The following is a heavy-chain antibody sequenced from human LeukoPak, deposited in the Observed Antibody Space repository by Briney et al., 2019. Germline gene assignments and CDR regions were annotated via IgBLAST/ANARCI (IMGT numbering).Heavy chain of an antibody. V-gene: IGHV1-46*01. J-gene: IGHJ4*02. CDR1: GYTFTSYY. CDR2: INPSGGST. D-gene: IGHD6-19*01. CDR3: ARDVEGVAGDY. Sequence: ASVKVSCKASGYTFTSYYMHWVRQAPGQGLEWMGIINPSGGSTSYAQKFQGRVTMTRDTSTSTVYMELSSLRSEDTPVYYCARDVEGVAGDYWGQGTLVTVSS.